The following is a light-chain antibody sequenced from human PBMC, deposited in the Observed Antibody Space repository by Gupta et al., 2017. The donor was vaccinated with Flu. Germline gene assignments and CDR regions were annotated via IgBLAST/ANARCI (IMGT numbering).Light chain of an antibody. Sequence: QSALTQPASVSASPGQSITISCTGTSSDVGGYNYVSWYQQHPGKAPKLMIYEVSNRPSGVSNRVSGSKSGNTASLTISGLQAEDEADYYCSSYTRSSTNVFGTGTKVTVL. V-gene: IGLV2-14*01. CDR2: EVS. CDR1: SSDVGGYNY. J-gene: IGLJ1*01. CDR3: SSYTRSSTNV.